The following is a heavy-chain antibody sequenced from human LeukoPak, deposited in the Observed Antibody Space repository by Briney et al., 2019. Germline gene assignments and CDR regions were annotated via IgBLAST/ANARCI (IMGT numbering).Heavy chain of an antibody. CDR1: GGSISSYY. V-gene: IGHV4-59*08. J-gene: IGHJ4*02. CDR2: IYYSGST. CDR3: ARAGTTFDY. Sequence: ASETLSLTCTVSGGSISSYYWSWIRQPPGKGLEWIGYIYYSGSTYYNPSLKSRVTISVDTSKNQFSLKLSSVTAADTAVYYCARAGTTFDYWGQGTLVAVSS. D-gene: IGHD1-14*01.